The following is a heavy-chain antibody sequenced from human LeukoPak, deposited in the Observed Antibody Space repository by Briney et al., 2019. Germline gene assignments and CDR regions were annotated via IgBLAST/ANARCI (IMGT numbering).Heavy chain of an antibody. Sequence: ASVNVSCKASGYTFTSYGISWVRQAPGQGLEWMGWISASNGNTAYAQKVQGRVTVTTDTSTSTAYMEVRSLRSDDTAVYYCARPLSSGSSGWYYFDYWGQGTLVTVSS. D-gene: IGHD6-19*01. CDR2: ISASNGNT. CDR3: ARPLSSGSSGWYYFDY. CDR1: GYTFTSYG. J-gene: IGHJ4*02. V-gene: IGHV1-18*01.